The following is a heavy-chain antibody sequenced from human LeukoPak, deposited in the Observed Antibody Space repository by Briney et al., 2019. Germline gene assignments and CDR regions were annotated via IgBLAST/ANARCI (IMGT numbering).Heavy chain of an antibody. V-gene: IGHV4-34*01. CDR2: INDYTGDT. CDR1: GGSFTDYF. Sequence: PSETLSLTCTVFGGSFTDYFWTWIRHSPGKGLEWIGEINDYTGDTNYNPSLNSRVSISLEKSKNQFSLELRSVTAADTAVYYCVRGRIAKIVVVHSFSYGMYVWGQGTTVNVSS. CDR3: VRGRIAKIVVVHSFSYGMYV. D-gene: IGHD3-22*01. J-gene: IGHJ6*02.